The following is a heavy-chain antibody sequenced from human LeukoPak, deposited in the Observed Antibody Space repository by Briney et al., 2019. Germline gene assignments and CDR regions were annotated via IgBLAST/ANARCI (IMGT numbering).Heavy chain of an antibody. D-gene: IGHD4-23*01. V-gene: IGHV3-21*01. Sequence: GGSLRLSCAGSGFTFSGYSMNWVRQAPGKGLEWVSAIGSRSTSIYYADSVKGRFTISRDNAKNSLYLQMDSLRAEDTAVYYCARESGNSAGEAFDIWGQGTMVTVSS. CDR2: IGSRSTSI. CDR1: GFTFSGYS. J-gene: IGHJ3*02. CDR3: ARESGNSAGEAFDI.